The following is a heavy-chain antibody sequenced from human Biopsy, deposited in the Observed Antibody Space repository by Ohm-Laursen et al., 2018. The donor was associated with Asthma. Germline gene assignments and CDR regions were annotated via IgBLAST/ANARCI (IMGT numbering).Heavy chain of an antibody. Sequence: SETLSLTCYVYPGSFSGFYWTWIRQSPEKGLEWIGETNERGVTNNNPSLKSRVIISIDTYWNRVSLKLTSVTAADTAVYYCAQGPELDVWGQGTTVTVSS. CDR1: PGSFSGFY. J-gene: IGHJ6*02. CDR2: TNERGVT. CDR3: AQGPELDV. V-gene: IGHV4-34*01.